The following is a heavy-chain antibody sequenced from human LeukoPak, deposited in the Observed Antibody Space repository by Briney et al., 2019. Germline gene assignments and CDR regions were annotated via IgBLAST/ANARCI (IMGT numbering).Heavy chain of an antibody. CDR3: ARQGSSWSLPSYYYYGMDV. J-gene: IGHJ6*02. Sequence: SVTVSCKASGGTLSSYAISWVRQAPGQGLEWMGGIIPIFGTANYAQKFQGRVTITADESTSTAYMELSSLRSEDTAVYYCARQGSSWSLPSYYYYGMDVWGQGTTVTVSS. D-gene: IGHD6-13*01. V-gene: IGHV1-69*13. CDR1: GGTLSSYA. CDR2: IIPIFGTA.